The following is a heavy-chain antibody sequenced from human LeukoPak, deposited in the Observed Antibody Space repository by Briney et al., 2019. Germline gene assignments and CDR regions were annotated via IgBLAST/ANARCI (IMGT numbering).Heavy chain of an antibody. CDR3: ARRSRIAVAGGSFDY. CDR1: GYSFTSYW. D-gene: IGHD6-19*01. J-gene: IGHJ4*02. V-gene: IGHV5-51*01. Sequence: GESLKISCKGSGYSFTSYWIGWVRQMPGKGLEWMGIIYPGDSDTRYSPSFQGQVTISADKSIGTAYLQWSSLKASDTAMYYCARRSRIAVAGGSFDYWGQGTLVTVSS. CDR2: IYPGDSDT.